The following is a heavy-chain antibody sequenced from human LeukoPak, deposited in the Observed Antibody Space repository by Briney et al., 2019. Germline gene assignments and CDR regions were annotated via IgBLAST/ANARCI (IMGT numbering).Heavy chain of an antibody. D-gene: IGHD3-9*01. J-gene: IGHJ4*02. Sequence: SETLSLTCTVSGGSISNSYYWGWIRQPPGKGLEWIGSIYYSGSTYYNPSLKSRVTISVDTSKNQFSLKLSSVTAADTAVYYCARGSFRYFDWLPRKTYFDYWGQGTLVTVSS. CDR2: IYYSGST. CDR3: ARGSFRYFDWLPRKTYFDY. V-gene: IGHV4-39*07. CDR1: GGSISNSYY.